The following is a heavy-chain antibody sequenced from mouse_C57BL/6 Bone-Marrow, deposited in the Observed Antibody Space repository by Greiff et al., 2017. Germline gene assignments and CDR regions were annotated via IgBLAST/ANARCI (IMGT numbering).Heavy chain of an antibody. CDR1: GYAFTNYL. Sequence: QVHVKQSGAELVRPGTSVKVSCKASGYAFTNYLIEWVKQRPGQGLEWIGVINPGSGGTNYNEKFKGKATLTADKSSSTAYMQLSSLTSEDSAVYFCARSLYYYYAMDYWGQGTSVTVSS. J-gene: IGHJ4*01. D-gene: IGHD2-1*01. CDR2: INPGSGGT. CDR3: ARSLYYYYAMDY. V-gene: IGHV1-54*01.